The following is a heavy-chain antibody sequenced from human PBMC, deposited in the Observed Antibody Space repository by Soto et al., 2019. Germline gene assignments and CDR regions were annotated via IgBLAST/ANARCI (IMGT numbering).Heavy chain of an antibody. V-gene: IGHV4-34*01. J-gene: IGHJ4*02. CDR3: ARGRQQWLGYTWGLFDY. Sequence: SETLSLTCAVYGGSFSGYYWSWIRQPPGKGLEWIGEINHSGSTNYNPSLKSRVTISVDTSKNQFSLKLSSVTAADTAVYYCARGRQQWLGYTWGLFDYWGQGTLVTVS. D-gene: IGHD6-19*01. CDR2: INHSGST. CDR1: GGSFSGYY.